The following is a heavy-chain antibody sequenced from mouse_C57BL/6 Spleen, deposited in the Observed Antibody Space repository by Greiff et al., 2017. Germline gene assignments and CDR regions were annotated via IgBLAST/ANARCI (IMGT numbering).Heavy chain of an antibody. J-gene: IGHJ1*03. CDR2: IHPNSGST. V-gene: IGHV1-64*01. D-gene: IGHD1-1*01. Sequence: QVQLQQPGAELVKPGASVKLSCKASGYTFTSYWMHWVKQRPGQGLEWIGMIHPNSGSTNYNEKFKSKATLTVDKSSSTAYMQLSSLTSEDSAVXYCARSRDYYGSSYGYFDVWGTGTTVTVSS. CDR3: ARSRDYYGSSYGYFDV. CDR1: GYTFTSYW.